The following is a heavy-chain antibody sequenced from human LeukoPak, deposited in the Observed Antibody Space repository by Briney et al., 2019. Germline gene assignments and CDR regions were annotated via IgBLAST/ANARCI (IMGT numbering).Heavy chain of an antibody. D-gene: IGHD2-2*01. J-gene: IGHJ5*02. CDR1: GGSISSSSYY. CDR2: IYYSGST. V-gene: IGHV4-39*01. Sequence: SETLSLPCTVSGGSISSSSYYWGWIRQPPGKGLEWIGIIYYSGSTYYNPSLKSRLTISVDTSKNQFSLKLSSVTATDTAVYYCARRGYCSSTSCYEYWFDPWGQGTLVTVPS. CDR3: ARRGYCSSTSCYEYWFDP.